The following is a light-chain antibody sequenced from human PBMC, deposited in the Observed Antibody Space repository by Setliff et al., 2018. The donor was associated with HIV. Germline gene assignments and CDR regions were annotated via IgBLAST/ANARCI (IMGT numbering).Light chain of an antibody. CDR3: SSYAGSTSFDV. V-gene: IGLV2-23*02. Sequence: QSVLTQPASVSGSPGQSITMSCTGNSSNVGKYDLVSWYRQYPGKAPQLTIYEVSKRPSGVSKRFSGSKSGSAASLTISGLQPDDEADYFCSSYAGSTSFDVFGSGTKATVL. CDR1: SSNVGKYDL. J-gene: IGLJ1*01. CDR2: EVS.